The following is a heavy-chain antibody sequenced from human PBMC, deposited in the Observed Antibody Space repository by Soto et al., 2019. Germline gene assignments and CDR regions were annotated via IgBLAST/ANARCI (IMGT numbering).Heavy chain of an antibody. CDR1: GYTFTGYY. CDR3: ARDGIYSGYDSGYFDY. D-gene: IGHD5-12*01. J-gene: IGHJ4*02. Sequence: GASVKVSCKASGYTFTGYYMHWVRQAPGQGLEWMGWINPNSGGTNYAQKFQGWVTMTRDTSISTAYMELSRLRSDDTAVYYCARDGIYSGYDSGYFDYWGQGTLVTVS. CDR2: INPNSGGT. V-gene: IGHV1-2*04.